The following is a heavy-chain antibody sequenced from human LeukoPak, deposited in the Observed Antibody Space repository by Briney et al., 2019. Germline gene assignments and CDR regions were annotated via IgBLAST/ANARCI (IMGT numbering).Heavy chain of an antibody. J-gene: IGHJ4*02. CDR2: ISGSGTST. V-gene: IGHV3-23*01. D-gene: IGHD5-12*01. Sequence: GGSLTLSCAASGFTFSSYAMTWVRQAPGKGLEWVSAISGSGTSTYYADSVKGRFTNSRDNSKNTLYLQMNGLRAEDTALYYCAEYRNSGSDLWGDFDYWGQGTLVTVSS. CDR1: GFTFSSYA. CDR3: AEYRNSGSDLWGDFDY.